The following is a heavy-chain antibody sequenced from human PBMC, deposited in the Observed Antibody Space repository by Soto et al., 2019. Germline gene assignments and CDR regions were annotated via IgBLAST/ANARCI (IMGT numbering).Heavy chain of an antibody. CDR1: GYTFTGYY. D-gene: IGHD5-12*01. V-gene: IGHV1-2*02. CDR2: INPNNGDT. Sequence: ASVKVSCKASGYTFTGYYIHWVRQAPGQGLEWMGWINPNNGDTNYAQKFQGRVTMTRDTSTSTAYMELSSLTFDDTAVYYCARHTGYDYVFDYWGQGTRVTVSS. CDR3: ARHTGYDYVFDY. J-gene: IGHJ4*02.